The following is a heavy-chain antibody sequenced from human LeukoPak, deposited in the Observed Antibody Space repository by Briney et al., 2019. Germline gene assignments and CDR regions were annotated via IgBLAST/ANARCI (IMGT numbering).Heavy chain of an antibody. CDR2: IKQDGSEK. V-gene: IGHV3-7*01. D-gene: IGHD3-22*01. Sequence: GGSLRLSCAASGFTFSSYWMSWVRQAPGKGLEWVANIKQDGSEKYYVDSVKGRFTISRDNAKNSLYLQMNSLRAEDTAVYYCARLTGIRYDSSGRRMNWFDPWGQGTLVTVSS. CDR1: GFTFSSYW. J-gene: IGHJ5*02. CDR3: ARLTGIRYDSSGRRMNWFDP.